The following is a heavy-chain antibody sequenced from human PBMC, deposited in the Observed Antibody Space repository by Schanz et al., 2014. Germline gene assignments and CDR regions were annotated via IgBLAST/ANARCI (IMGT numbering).Heavy chain of an antibody. V-gene: IGHV3-11*06. J-gene: IGHJ6*03. CDR1: GFTFSDYY. CDR3: VKDGDRFYHNYYMDV. CDR2: ISGTTTYT. D-gene: IGHD4-17*01. Sequence: QVQLVESGGGVVQPGGSLRLSCAASGFTFSDYYMSWIRQAPGKGLEWVSYISGTTTYTNYADSVKGRFTISRDNAKNSLYLQMSSLRHEDSAVYYCVKDGDRFYHNYYMDVWGKGTTVTVSS.